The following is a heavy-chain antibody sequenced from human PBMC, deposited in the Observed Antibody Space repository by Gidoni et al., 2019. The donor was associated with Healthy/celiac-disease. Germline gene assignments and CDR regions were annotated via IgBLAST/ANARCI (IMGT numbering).Heavy chain of an antibody. D-gene: IGHD3-9*01. V-gene: IGHV4-34*01. CDR2: INHSGST. CDR1: GGSFSGYY. CDR3: ARGLRYFDWSKANYYYYYMDV. J-gene: IGHJ6*03. Sequence: QVQLQQWGAGLLKPSETLSLTCAVYGGSFSGYYWSWIRQPPGKGLEWIGEINHSGSTNYNPSLKSRVTISVDTSKNQFSLKLSSVTAADTAVYYCARGLRYFDWSKANYYYYYMDVWGKGTTVTVSS.